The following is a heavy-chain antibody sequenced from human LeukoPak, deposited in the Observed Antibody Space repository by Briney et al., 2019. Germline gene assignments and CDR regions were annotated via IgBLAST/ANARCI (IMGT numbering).Heavy chain of an antibody. V-gene: IGHV4-59*01. CDR1: GVSISSYY. CDR2: IYYSGST. Sequence: PSETLSLTCTVSGVSISSYYWSWIRQPPGKGLEWVGYIYYSGSTNYNPSLKSRVTISVDTSKNQFSLKLSSVTAADTAVYYCARHDYGDYGGLVYFDYWGQGTLVTVSS. CDR3: ARHDYGDYGGLVYFDY. D-gene: IGHD4-17*01. J-gene: IGHJ4*02.